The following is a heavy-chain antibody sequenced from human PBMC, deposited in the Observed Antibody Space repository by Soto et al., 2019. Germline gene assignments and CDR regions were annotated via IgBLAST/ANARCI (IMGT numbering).Heavy chain of an antibody. J-gene: IGHJ3*02. D-gene: IGHD3-16*01. Sequence: VQLVEAGGVLVNPGGSLRLSCTGSGFTFSDAWMTWARQGPGKGLEWIGRIKSKSSTYRPTDYAAPVQGRFTISRDDAKNTVYLQMNGLNTDDTAVYYCITNDAGWSYGLLPYWEDAFYIWGQGTTVTVSS. V-gene: IGHV3-15*01. CDR2: IKSKSSTYRPT. CDR1: GFTFSDAW. CDR3: ITNDAGWSYGLLPYWEDAFYI.